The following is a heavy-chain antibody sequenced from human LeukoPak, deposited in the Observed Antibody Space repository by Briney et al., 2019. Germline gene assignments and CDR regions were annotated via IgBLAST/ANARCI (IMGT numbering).Heavy chain of an antibody. CDR2: INHSGST. D-gene: IGHD3-16*02. J-gene: IGHJ4*02. Sequence: TSETLSLTCAVYGGSFSGYYWSWIRQPPGKGLEWIGEINHSGSTNYNPSLKSRVTISVDTSKNQFSLKLSSVTAADTAVYYCARWGKYYDYVWGSYRFGGFFDYWGQGTLVTVSS. CDR1: GGSFSGYY. V-gene: IGHV4-34*01. CDR3: ARWGKYYDYVWGSYRFGGFFDY.